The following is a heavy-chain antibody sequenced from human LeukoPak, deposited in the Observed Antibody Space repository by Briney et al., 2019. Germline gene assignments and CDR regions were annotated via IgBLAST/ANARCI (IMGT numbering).Heavy chain of an antibody. CDR2: IIPIFGTA. CDR3: ASRYVNTVTNEEGGY. J-gene: IGHJ4*02. Sequence: GASVKVSCKASGGTFISYSINWVGQARGQGLEWMGRIIPIFGTANYAQKFQGRVRITTDESTSKDYMDLSRTRHKDTAVYYCASRYVNTVTNEEGGYWGQGTLVTVSS. CDR1: GGTFISYS. V-gene: IGHV1-69*05. D-gene: IGHD4-17*01.